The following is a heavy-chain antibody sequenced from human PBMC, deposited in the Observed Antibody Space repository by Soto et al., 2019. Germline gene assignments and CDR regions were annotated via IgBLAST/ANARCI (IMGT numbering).Heavy chain of an antibody. D-gene: IGHD3-22*01. J-gene: IGHJ6*02. Sequence: PGGSLRLSCAASGLTFSSYWMHWVRQAPGKGLVWVSRINSDGSSTSYADSVKGRFTISRDNAKNTLYLQMNSLRAEDTAVYYCARGTYYYDSSAPLAIHGTDVWGQGTTVTVSS. CDR1: GLTFSSYW. V-gene: IGHV3-74*01. CDR3: ARGTYYYDSSAPLAIHGTDV. CDR2: INSDGSST.